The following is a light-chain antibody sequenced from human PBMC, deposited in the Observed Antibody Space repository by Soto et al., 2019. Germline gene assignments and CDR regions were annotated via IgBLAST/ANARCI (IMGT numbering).Light chain of an antibody. V-gene: IGKV3-11*01. Sequence: EIVLTQSPASLALSPGERATLSCRASVSVSGYLAWYQQRPNQAPRLLIHGTSNRATGIPARFSGEGSGTDFTLTISSLEPEDSAVYYCQHRANFGQGTRLEIK. J-gene: IGKJ5*01. CDR3: QHRAN. CDR2: GTS. CDR1: VSVSGY.